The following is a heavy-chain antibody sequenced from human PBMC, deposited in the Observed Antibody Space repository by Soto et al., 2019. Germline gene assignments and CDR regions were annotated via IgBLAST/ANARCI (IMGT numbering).Heavy chain of an antibody. CDR3: ARAKLCNTLSCPHSFDT. Sequence: QVLLQESGPGLINASGTLSLTWGVSGGSISTNNWWSWVRQTPGQGLECIAEVYHTGSTNYNPSLKSRLSISVAKSTIKFSLRLPSVTAADSAVYYCARAKLCNTLSCPHSFDTWGQGTLVSFSS. J-gene: IGHJ4*02. D-gene: IGHD2-15*01. CDR2: VYHTGST. V-gene: IGHV4-4*02. CDR1: GGSISTNNW.